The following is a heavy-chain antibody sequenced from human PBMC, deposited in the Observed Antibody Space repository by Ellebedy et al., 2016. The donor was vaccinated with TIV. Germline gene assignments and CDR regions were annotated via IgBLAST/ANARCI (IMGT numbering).Heavy chain of an antibody. D-gene: IGHD3-10*01. V-gene: IGHV1-2*02. CDR1: GYTFPGSY. CDR3: ATGGRLSATRGLNWPFDY. CDR2: INPNSGAT. J-gene: IGHJ4*02. Sequence: AASVKVSCKAAGYTFPGSYMHWVRQAPGQGLEWMGWINPNSGATNYTQELHGRVAFTRDTSISTAYLELSSLTSDDTAVYYCATGGRLSATRGLNWPFDYWGQGTLVSVS.